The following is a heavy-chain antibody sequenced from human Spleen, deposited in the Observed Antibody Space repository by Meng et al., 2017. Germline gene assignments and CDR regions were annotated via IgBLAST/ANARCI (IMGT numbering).Heavy chain of an antibody. CDR2: IRGKGYGGTT. CDR3: ARDELGRFDY. Sequence: GESLKISCAASGFTFGDYGMSWFRQAPGEGLEWVGFIRGKGYGGTTEYAASVKGRFTISRDDSKNTLYLQMNSLRAEDTAVYYCARDELGRFDYWGQGTLVTVSS. CDR1: GFTFGDYG. J-gene: IGHJ4*02. V-gene: IGHV3-49*03. D-gene: IGHD3-10*01.